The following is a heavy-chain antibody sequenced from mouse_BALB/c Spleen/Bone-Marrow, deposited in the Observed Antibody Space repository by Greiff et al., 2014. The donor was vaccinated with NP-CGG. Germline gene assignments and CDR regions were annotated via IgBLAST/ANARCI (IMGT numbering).Heavy chain of an antibody. CDR1: VFNIKDTY. CDR2: IDPANGNT. CDR3: ARYYYGSSYFDY. D-gene: IGHD1-1*01. V-gene: IGHV14-3*02. J-gene: IGHJ2*01. Sequence: EVQLQQSGAELVKPGASVKLSCTASVFNIKDTYMHWVKQRPEQGLEWIGRIDPANGNTKYDPKFQGKATITADTSSNTAYLQLSSLTSEDTAVYYCARYYYGSSYFDYWGQGTTLTVSS.